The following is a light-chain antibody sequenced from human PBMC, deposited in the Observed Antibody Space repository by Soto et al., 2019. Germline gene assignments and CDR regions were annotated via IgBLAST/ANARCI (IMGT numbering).Light chain of an antibody. CDR2: WAS. Sequence: DIVMTQSPDSLGMSLGERATINCKSSQNILYKSKNKNYLAWYQQKPGQPPKLLIYWASTRESGVPARFSGSGSGTDLTLTINGLQAEDVAVYFCQQYHTTPFTFGPGTKVDIK. CDR3: QQYHTTPFT. V-gene: IGKV4-1*01. J-gene: IGKJ3*01. CDR1: QNILYKSKNKNY.